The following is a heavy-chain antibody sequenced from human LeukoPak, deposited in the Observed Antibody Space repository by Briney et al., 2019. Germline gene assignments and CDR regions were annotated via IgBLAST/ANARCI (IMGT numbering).Heavy chain of an antibody. D-gene: IGHD6-19*01. Sequence: SETLSLTCAVYGGSFSGYCWSWIRQPPGKGLEWIGEINHSGSTNYNPSLKSRVTISVDTSKNQFSLKVSSVTAADTAVYYCARGDSSGWYYFDYWGQGTLVTVSP. CDR3: ARGDSSGWYYFDY. CDR1: GGSFSGYC. CDR2: INHSGST. J-gene: IGHJ4*02. V-gene: IGHV4-34*01.